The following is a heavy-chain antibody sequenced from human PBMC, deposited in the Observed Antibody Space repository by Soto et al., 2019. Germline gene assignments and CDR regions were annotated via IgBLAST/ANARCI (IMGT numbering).Heavy chain of an antibody. J-gene: IGHJ5*02. CDR3: ARQPSKYCSSTSCYSWFDP. V-gene: IGHV4-39*01. CDR1: GGSISSSSYY. CDR2: IYYSGST. Sequence: QLQLQESGPGLVKPSETLSLTCTVSGGSISSSSYYWGWIRQPPGKGLEWIGSIYYSGSTYYNPSLKSRVTISVATSKNQFSLKLSSVTAADTAVYYCARQPSKYCSSTSCYSWFDPWGQGTLVTVSS. D-gene: IGHD2-2*01.